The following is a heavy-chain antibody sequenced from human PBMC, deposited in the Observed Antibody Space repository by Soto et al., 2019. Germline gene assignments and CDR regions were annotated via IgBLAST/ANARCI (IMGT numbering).Heavy chain of an antibody. Sequence: SETLSLTCTVSGGSISSYYWSWIRQPPGKGLEWIVCLSYSGSTNYNPSLQSRGAISVDASKNQFSLKLSSVTAADTAVYDCARGQQQLFSSYWFDPGGQGTLVPVSS. J-gene: IGHJ5*02. D-gene: IGHD6-13*01. CDR3: ARGQQQLFSSYWFDP. CDR2: LSYSGST. CDR1: GGSISSYY. V-gene: IGHV4-59*01.